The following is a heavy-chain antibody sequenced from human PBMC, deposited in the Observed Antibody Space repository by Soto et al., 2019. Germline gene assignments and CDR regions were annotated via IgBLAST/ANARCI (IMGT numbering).Heavy chain of an antibody. Sequence: QLQLQESGPGLVKPSETLSLTCTVSGGSISSSSYYWGWIRQPPGKGLEWIGSIYYSGSTYYNPSLKSRVTISVDTSKNQFSLKLSSVTAADTAVYYCARLYLGRIGYYDILTGRRGNPGDYYYYGMDVW. V-gene: IGHV4-39*01. D-gene: IGHD3-9*01. CDR3: ARLYLGRIGYYDILTGRRGNPGDYYYYGMDV. J-gene: IGHJ6*01. CDR1: GGSISSSSYY. CDR2: IYYSGST.